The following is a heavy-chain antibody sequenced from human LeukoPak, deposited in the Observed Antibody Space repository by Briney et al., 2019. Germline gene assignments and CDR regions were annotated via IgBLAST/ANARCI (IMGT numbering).Heavy chain of an antibody. V-gene: IGHV3-30*18. D-gene: IGHD2-21*01. CDR1: GFTFSSYG. CDR2: ISYDGSSE. J-gene: IGHJ4*02. Sequence: GGPLTLSCAASGFTFSSYGMHWLRQAPGRGVVWLAVISYDGSSEYYVDTVKVRITVFRGKFKDTRYLQMSSLRAEDTAVYYCAKNLNRGLTDYWGQGTLVTV. CDR3: AKNLNRGLTDY.